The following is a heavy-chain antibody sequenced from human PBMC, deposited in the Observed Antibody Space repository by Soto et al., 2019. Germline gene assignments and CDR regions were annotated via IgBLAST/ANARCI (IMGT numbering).Heavy chain of an antibody. V-gene: IGHV4-59*01. CDR2: IYYSGST. J-gene: IGHJ4*02. Sequence: QVQLQESGPGLVKPSETLSLTCTVSGGSISSYYWSWIRQPPGKGLEWIGYIYYSGSTNYNPSLKSRVTISVDTSKNQFSLKLSSVTAADTAVYYCARGGLAGFFDYWGQETLVTVSS. CDR3: ARGGLAGFFDY. CDR1: GGSISSYY. D-gene: IGHD6-19*01.